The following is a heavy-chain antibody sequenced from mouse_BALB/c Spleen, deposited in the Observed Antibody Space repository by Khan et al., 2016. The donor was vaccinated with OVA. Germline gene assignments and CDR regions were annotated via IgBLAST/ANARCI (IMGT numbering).Heavy chain of an antibody. CDR1: GYTFTSYW. V-gene: IGHV1S81*02. D-gene: IGHD1-1*01. CDR2: TNPTNGRT. CDR3: ARIKKIVATYFDY. J-gene: IGHJ2*01. Sequence: QVQLQQSGAELVKAGASVKMSCKASGYTFTSYWMHWVKQRLGQGLEWFAETNPTNGRTYYNEKFKSKATLTVDKSSSTAYILLSSPTLEDSAVYYCARIKKIVATYFDYWGQGTTLTVSS.